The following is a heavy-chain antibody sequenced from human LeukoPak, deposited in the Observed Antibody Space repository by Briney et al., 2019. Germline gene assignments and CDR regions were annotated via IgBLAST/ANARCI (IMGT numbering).Heavy chain of an antibody. CDR2: IATTAHGGTT. V-gene: IGHV3-15*04. Sequence: GGSLRLSCAASGFTFSYVWMSWVREAPGKGLEWVGRIATTAHGGTTDYAAPVKGRFTISRDDSKDTLYLQMNSLKTEDTAVYFCTEGLDYWGQGTLVTVSS. CDR3: TEGLDY. CDR1: GFTFSYVW. J-gene: IGHJ4*02.